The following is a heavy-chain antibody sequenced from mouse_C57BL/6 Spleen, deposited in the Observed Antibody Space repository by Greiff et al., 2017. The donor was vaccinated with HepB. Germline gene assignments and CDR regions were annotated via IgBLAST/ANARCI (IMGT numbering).Heavy chain of an antibody. CDR2: IWSGGST. D-gene: IGHD2-4*01. CDR3: ARMREYDYFYYAMDY. J-gene: IGHJ4*01. V-gene: IGHV2-2*01. CDR1: GFSLTSYG. Sequence: VQVVESGPGLVQPSQSLSITCTVSGFSLTSYGVHWVRQSPGKGLEWLGVIWSGGSTDYNAAFISRLSISKDNSKSQVFFKMNSLQADDTAIYYCARMREYDYFYYAMDYWGQGTSVTVSS.